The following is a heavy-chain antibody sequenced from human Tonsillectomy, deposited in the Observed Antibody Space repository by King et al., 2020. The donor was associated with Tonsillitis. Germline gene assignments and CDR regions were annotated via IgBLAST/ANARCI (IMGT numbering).Heavy chain of an antibody. V-gene: IGHV4-38-2*01. CDR3: ARVPGVGDAFDI. Sequence: VQLQESGPGLVKPSETLSLTCAVSGYSISSGYYWGWIRQPPGKGLEWIXXIYHSGXTYYNPSLXSRVTISVDTSKNQFSLKLSSVTAADTAVYYCARVPGVGDAFDIWGQGTMVTVSS. D-gene: IGHD7-27*01. CDR2: IYHSGXT. J-gene: IGHJ3*02. CDR1: GYSISSGYY.